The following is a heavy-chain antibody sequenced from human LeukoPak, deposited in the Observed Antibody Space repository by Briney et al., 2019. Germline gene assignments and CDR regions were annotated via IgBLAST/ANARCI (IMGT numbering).Heavy chain of an antibody. V-gene: IGHV3-23*01. Sequence: PGGSLRLSCATSGFTFNIYALSWVRQAPGKGLEWVSTISASGGTTYYADSVKGQFTISRDNSRNTLYLQMNSLRAEDTAVYYCARYCISASCSSSRYFDYWGQGTLVTVSS. D-gene: IGHD2-2*01. CDR1: GFTFNIYA. CDR3: ARYCISASCSSSRYFDY. CDR2: ISASGGTT. J-gene: IGHJ4*02.